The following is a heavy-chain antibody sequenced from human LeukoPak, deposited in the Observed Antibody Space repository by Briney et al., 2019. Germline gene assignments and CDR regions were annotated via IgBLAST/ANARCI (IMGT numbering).Heavy chain of an antibody. V-gene: IGHV4-39*07. Sequence: SETLSLTCSVSGGSIRSSDDYWGFVRQTPGKGLEWMGSIYYTGSSHYNPSLKSRATISVDTSKNQFSLKLSSVTAADTAVYYCARPGYGSGSYYNPYYYYMDVWGKGTTVTISS. J-gene: IGHJ6*03. CDR2: IYYTGSS. CDR3: ARPGYGSGSYYNPYYYYMDV. CDR1: GGSIRSSDDY. D-gene: IGHD3-10*01.